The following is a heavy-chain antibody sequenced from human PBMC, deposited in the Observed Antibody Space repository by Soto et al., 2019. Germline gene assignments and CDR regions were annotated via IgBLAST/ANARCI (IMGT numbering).Heavy chain of an antibody. V-gene: IGHV3-73*02. CDR2: VRSKANSYAT. D-gene: IGHD3-22*01. J-gene: IGHJ6*02. Sequence: EVQLVESGGGLVQPGGSLKLSCAASGFTFSGSAMHWVRQASGKGLEWVGRVRSKANSYATAYAASVKGRFTISRDDSKNTAYLQMNSLKTEDTAVYYCTREDPYYFGSGMDVWGQGTTVTVSS. CDR1: GFTFSGSA. CDR3: TREDPYYFGSGMDV.